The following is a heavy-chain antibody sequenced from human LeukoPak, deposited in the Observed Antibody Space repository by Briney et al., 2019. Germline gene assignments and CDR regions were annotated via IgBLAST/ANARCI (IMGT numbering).Heavy chain of an antibody. J-gene: IGHJ4*02. CDR1: GLSVSTNY. D-gene: IGHD2-15*01. CDR2: IYSDGST. V-gene: IGHV3-53*01. Sequence: GGSLGLSCAASGLSVSTNYMSSVRQAPGKGLEWVSIIYSDGSTYYADSVKGRFIISRDNSKNTLYLAMNSLGAEDTAVYYCARTSVSMAAKEDYFDYWGQGTLVTVSS. CDR3: ARTSVSMAAKEDYFDY.